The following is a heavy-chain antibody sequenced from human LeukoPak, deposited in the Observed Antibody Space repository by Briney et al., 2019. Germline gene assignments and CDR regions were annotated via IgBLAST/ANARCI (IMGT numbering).Heavy chain of an antibody. CDR3: ARADTAMVTDY. CDR2: ISGSGGST. Sequence: PGGSLRLSCEVSGFTSSTAWLTWVRQAPGKGLEWVSAISGSGGSTYYADSVKGRFTISRDNSKNTLYLQMNSLRSDDTAVYYCARADTAMVTDYWGQGTLVTVSS. CDR1: GFTSSTAW. V-gene: IGHV3-23*01. J-gene: IGHJ4*02. D-gene: IGHD5-18*01.